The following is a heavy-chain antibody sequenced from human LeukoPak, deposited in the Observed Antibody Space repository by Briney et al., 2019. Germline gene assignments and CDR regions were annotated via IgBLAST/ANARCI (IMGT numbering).Heavy chain of an antibody. J-gene: IGHJ3*02. Sequence: GGSLRLSCTASGFTFGDYAMSWVRQAPGKGLEWVGFIRSKAYGGTTEYAASVKGRFTISRDDSKSIAYLQMNSLKTEDTAVYYCTREYEYYYDPAGAFDIWGQGTMVTVSS. CDR2: IRSKAYGGTT. CDR3: TREYEYYYDPAGAFDI. D-gene: IGHD3-22*01. V-gene: IGHV3-49*04. CDR1: GFTFGDYA.